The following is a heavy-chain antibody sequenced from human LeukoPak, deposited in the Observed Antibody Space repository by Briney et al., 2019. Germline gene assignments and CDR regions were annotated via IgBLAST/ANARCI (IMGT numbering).Heavy chain of an antibody. J-gene: IGHJ6*02. CDR2: INTNTGNP. V-gene: IGHV7-4-1*02. D-gene: IGHD4-17*01. CDR3: ARDGTVTTYIRGYYYYGIDV. Sequence: GASVKVSCKASGYTFTSYAMNWVRRAPGQGLEWMGWINTNTGNPTYAQGFTGRFVFSLDTSVSTAYLQISSLKAEDTAVYYCARDGTVTTYIRGYYYYGIDVWGQGTTVTVSS. CDR1: GYTFTSYA.